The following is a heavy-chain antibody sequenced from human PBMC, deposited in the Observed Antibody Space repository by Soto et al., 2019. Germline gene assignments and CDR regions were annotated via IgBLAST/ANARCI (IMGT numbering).Heavy chain of an antibody. CDR3: ARWEAVAGTLRWNWFDP. CDR1: GCSISSGGYY. V-gene: IGHV4-31*03. Sequence: SETLSLTCTVSGCSISSGGYYWSWIRQHPGKGLEWIGYIYYSGSTYYNPSLKSRVTISVDTSKNQFSLKLSSVTAADTAVYYCARWEAVAGTLRWNWFDPWGQGTLVTVSS. CDR2: IYYSGST. J-gene: IGHJ5*02. D-gene: IGHD6-19*01.